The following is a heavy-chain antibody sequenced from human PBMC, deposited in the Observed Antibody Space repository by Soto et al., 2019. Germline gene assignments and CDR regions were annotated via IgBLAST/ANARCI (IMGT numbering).Heavy chain of an antibody. CDR1: GGSISSGGYY. CDR2: IYYSGST. CDR3: ARLGGRGVYYYDSSGSPPYFDY. Sequence: SETLSLTCTVSGGSISSGGYYWSWIRQHPGKGLEWIGYIYYSGSTYYNPSLKSRVTISVDTSKNQFSLKLSSVTAADTAVYYCARLGGRGVYYYDSSGSPPYFDYWGQGALVTVSS. V-gene: IGHV4-31*03. J-gene: IGHJ4*02. D-gene: IGHD3-22*01.